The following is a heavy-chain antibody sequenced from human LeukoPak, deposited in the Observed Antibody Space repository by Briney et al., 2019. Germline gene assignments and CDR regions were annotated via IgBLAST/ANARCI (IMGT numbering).Heavy chain of an antibody. CDR2: IRYDGSNI. J-gene: IGHJ6*04. Sequence: GGSLRLSCTAPGFSFSRYGMHWVRQAPGKGLEWVAYIRYDGSNIYYADSVKGRFTISRDNSKNTLYLQMNSLRAEDTAVYYCAKDPTYSGYGGLDVWGKGTTVSVSS. V-gene: IGHV3-30*02. CDR1: GFSFSRYG. CDR3: AKDPTYSGYGGLDV. D-gene: IGHD5-12*01.